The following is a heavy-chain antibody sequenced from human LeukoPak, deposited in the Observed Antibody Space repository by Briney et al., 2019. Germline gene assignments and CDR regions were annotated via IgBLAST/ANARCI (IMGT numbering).Heavy chain of an antibody. CDR3: AKDSRWDLTRLFDN. J-gene: IGHJ4*02. Sequence: GGSLRLSCAASGFTVSSNYMSWFRQAPGEGLEWVSVIYSGGSTYYADSVKGRFTISRDNSKNTLYLQMNTLRAEDTAVYYCAKDSRWDLTRLFDNWGQGTLVIVSS. V-gene: IGHV3-53*01. CDR1: GFTVSSNY. CDR2: IYSGGST. D-gene: IGHD1-26*01.